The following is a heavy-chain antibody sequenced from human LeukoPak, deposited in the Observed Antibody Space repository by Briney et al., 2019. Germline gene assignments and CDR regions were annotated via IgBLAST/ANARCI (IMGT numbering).Heavy chain of an antibody. J-gene: IGHJ5*02. CDR2: INPNSGGT. CDR1: GYTFTGYY. D-gene: IGHD3-22*01. Sequence: GASVKVSCKASGYTFTGYYMQWVRQAPGQGLEWMGWINPNSGGTNYAQKFQGRVTMTRDTSISTAYMELSRLRSDDTAVYYCARVIVVALGDSFHAWGQGTLVTVSS. CDR3: ARVIVVALGDSFHA. V-gene: IGHV1-2*02.